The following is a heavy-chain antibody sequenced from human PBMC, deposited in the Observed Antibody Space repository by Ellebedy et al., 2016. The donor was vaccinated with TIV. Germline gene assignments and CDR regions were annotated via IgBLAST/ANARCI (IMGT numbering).Heavy chain of an antibody. V-gene: IGHV1-46*04. J-gene: IGHJ4*02. CDR3: ARMYSSGSYYFDY. CDR2: INPSGGST. Sequence: AASVMVSCKASGYTFTSYYMHWMRQAPGQGLEWMGIINPSGGSTSYAQKLQGRVTMTRDTSTSTVYMELSSLRSDDTAVYYCARMYSSGSYYFDYWGQGTLVIVSS. D-gene: IGHD6-19*01. CDR1: GYTFTSYY.